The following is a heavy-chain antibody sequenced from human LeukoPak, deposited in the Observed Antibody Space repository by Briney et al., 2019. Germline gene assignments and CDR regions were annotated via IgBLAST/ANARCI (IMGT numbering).Heavy chain of an antibody. D-gene: IGHD1-26*01. CDR2: INSDGSST. Sequence: GGSLRLSCLASGFTFSSYWMHWVRQAPGRGLVWVSRINSDGSSTNYADSVKGRFTISRDNAKNTLYLQVNSLRAEDTAVYYCARVGATTWYWGQGTLVTVSS. J-gene: IGHJ4*02. CDR3: ARVGATTWY. V-gene: IGHV3-74*01. CDR1: GFTFSSYW.